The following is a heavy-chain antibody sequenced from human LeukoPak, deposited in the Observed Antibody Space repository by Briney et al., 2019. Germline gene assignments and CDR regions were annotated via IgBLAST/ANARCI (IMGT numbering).Heavy chain of an antibody. J-gene: IGHJ4*02. V-gene: IGHV3-7*03. D-gene: IGHD3-16*02. CDR1: GFTFNSYW. CDR3: TRDAFQSGPWTYRFDY. Sequence: GGSLKLYCAASGFTFNSYWMSWVGQAPGKGLEWVANIKQDGSEKYYVDSVKGRFTISRDNAKNSLYLQMNGLRADDTALYYCTRDAFQSGPWTYRFDYWGQGTLVTVFS. CDR2: IKQDGSEK.